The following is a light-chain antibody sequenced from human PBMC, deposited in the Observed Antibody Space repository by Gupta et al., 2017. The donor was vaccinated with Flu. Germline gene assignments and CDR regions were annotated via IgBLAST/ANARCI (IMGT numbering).Light chain of an antibody. CDR2: GTS. J-gene: IGKJ1*01. CDR3: LQYNKWPRT. V-gene: IGKV3-15*01. Sequence: PATLSVSPGESVILSCRAGQSIASYLAWYQQKLGQAPRLLIYGTSTRASGIPARFSGSGFGTDFTLTVSSLQSEDFAVYYCLQYNKWPRTFGPGTKVAIK. CDR1: QSIASY.